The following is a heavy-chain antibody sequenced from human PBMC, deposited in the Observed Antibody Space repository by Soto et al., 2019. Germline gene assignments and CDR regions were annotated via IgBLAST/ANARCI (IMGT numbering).Heavy chain of an antibody. J-gene: IGHJ6*02. CDR1: GGTFSSYA. CDR2: IIPIFGTA. Sequence: SVKVSCKASGGTFSSYAISWVRQAPGQGLEWMGGIIPIFGTANYAQKFQGRVTITADESTSTAYMELSSLRSEDTAVYYCARDRGYCSSTSCWGGFSIDYYYYGMDVWGQGTTVTVSS. D-gene: IGHD2-2*01. V-gene: IGHV1-69*13. CDR3: ARDRGYCSSTSCWGGFSIDYYYYGMDV.